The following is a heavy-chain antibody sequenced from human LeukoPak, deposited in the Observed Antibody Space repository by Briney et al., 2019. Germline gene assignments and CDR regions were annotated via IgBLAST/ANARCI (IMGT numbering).Heavy chain of an antibody. CDR1: GFTFSSYA. V-gene: IGHV3-30*04. CDR3: ARDLGSGSSYYYYYMDV. CDR2: ISYDGSNK. Sequence: GGSLRLSCAASGFTFSSYAMHWVRQAPGKGLEWVAVISYDGSNKYYADSVNGHFTISRDNSKNTLHLQMNSLRAEDTAVSYCARDLGSGSSYYYYYMDVWGKGTTVTVSS. D-gene: IGHD6-19*01. J-gene: IGHJ6*03.